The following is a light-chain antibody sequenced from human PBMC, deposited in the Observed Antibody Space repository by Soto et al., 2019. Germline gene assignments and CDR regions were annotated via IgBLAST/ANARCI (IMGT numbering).Light chain of an antibody. CDR2: GAS. J-gene: IGKJ5*01. CDR3: QHYDSLPIT. V-gene: IGKV3-20*01. Sequence: EIVLTQSPGTLSFSPVERATLCCRPSQSVSSSYLAWYQQKPGQPPRLLIYGASSRATGIPDRFSGSGSGTDFTLTISRLEPEDFAVFYCQHYDSLPITFGQGTRLEIK. CDR1: QSVSSSY.